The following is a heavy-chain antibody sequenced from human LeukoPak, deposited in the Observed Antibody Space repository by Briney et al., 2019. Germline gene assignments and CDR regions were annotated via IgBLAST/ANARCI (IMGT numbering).Heavy chain of an antibody. J-gene: IGHJ6*03. CDR1: GYTFTSYD. D-gene: IGHD4-11*01. Sequence: ASVKVSCKASGYTFTSYDINWVRQATGQGLEWMGWMNPNSGNTGYAQKFQGRVTMTRNTSISTAYMELSSLRSEDTAVYYCARVQTTVTPFYCYYYYMDVWGKGTTVTVSS. CDR2: MNPNSGNT. V-gene: IGHV1-8*01. CDR3: ARVQTTVTPFYCYYYYMDV.